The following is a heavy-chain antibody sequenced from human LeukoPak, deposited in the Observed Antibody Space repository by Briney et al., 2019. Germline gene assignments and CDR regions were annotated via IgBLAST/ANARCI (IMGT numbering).Heavy chain of an antibody. Sequence: GGSLRLSSAASGFTVSSNYMSWVRQAPGKGLEWVSVIYSGGSTYYADSVKGRFTISRDNSKNTLYLQMNSLRAEDTAVYYCARGPLPDYWGQGTLVTVSS. CDR1: GFTVSSNY. V-gene: IGHV3-53*01. CDR3: ARGPLPDY. CDR2: IYSGGST. J-gene: IGHJ4*02.